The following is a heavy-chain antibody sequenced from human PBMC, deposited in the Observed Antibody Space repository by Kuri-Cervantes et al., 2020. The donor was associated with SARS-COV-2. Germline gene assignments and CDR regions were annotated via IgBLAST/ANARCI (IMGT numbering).Heavy chain of an antibody. Sequence: SETLSLTCTVSGASMRDPMSHYYWNWIRLTPGKGLEWIGYIFHTGSNSQNPSLKSRVTISLDTSKNQFSLSLNSVTPADTAVYYCATKLFGEHWFDPWGQGILVTVSS. CDR1: GASMRDPMSHYY. CDR3: ATKLFGEHWFDP. V-gene: IGHV4-61*01. CDR2: IFHTGSN. D-gene: IGHD3-10*01. J-gene: IGHJ5*02.